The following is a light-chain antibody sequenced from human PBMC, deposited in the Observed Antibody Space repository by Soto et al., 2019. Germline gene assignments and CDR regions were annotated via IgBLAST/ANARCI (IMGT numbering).Light chain of an antibody. V-gene: IGKV3-20*01. CDR3: HRYGNSPIT. Sequence: IVLTQSPGPLSLSPGERATLSCRASQSVSNSHLAWYQQKPGQAPRLLIYGASSRAAGIPDSFSGSGSGTDFTLTISTLEPDDFAVYFCHRYGNSPITFGQGARLEIK. J-gene: IGKJ5*01. CDR2: GAS. CDR1: QSVSNSH.